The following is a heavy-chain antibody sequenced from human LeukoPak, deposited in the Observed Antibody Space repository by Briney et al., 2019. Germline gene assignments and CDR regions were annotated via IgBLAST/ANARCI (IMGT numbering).Heavy chain of an antibody. J-gene: IGHJ4*02. Sequence: GGSLRLSCAASGFTFSYYGIHWVRQAPGKGLEWVAFIRYDGNDKYYAKSVKGRFTISRDTSRNTVSLQMNSLRVEDTAIYFCARDKPFGGLGSHFDYWGQGILVTVSS. D-gene: IGHD3-10*01. CDR2: IRYDGNDK. CDR3: ARDKPFGGLGSHFDY. CDR1: GFTFSYYG. V-gene: IGHV3-30*02.